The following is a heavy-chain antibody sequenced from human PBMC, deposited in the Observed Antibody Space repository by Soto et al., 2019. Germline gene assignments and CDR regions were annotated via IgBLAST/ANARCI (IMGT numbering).Heavy chain of an antibody. V-gene: IGHV2-5*02. J-gene: IGHJ5*02. CDR2: IYWDDDK. CDR1: GFSLSTSGVG. D-gene: IGHD3-10*01. Sequence: SGPTLVNPTQTLTLTCTFSGFSLSTSGVGVGWIRQPPGKALEWLALIYWDDDKRYSPSLKSRLTITRDTSKDQVVLTMTNMDPVDTATYYCAHRPVRGVIPLGFDPWGQGTLVTVSS. CDR3: AHRPVRGVIPLGFDP.